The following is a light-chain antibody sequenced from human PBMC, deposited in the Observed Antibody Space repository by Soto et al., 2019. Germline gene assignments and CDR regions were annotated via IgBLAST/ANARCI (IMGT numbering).Light chain of an antibody. CDR1: SSDVGGYNY. Sequence: QSALTQPASVSGSPGQSITISCTGTSSDVGGYNYVSWYQQHPGKAPKLMIYDVSNRPSGVSNRFSGSNSDNTASQTISGLQAEDEADYYCRSYTSSSTVVFGGGTKLTVL. CDR3: RSYTSSSTVV. V-gene: IGLV2-14*01. CDR2: DVS. J-gene: IGLJ2*01.